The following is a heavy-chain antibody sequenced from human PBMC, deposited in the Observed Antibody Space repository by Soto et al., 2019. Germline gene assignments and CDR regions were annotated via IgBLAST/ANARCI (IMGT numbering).Heavy chain of an antibody. CDR3: ARGLTIFGVVIPDY. Sequence: PSETLSLTCAVYGGSFSGYYWSWIRQPPGKGLEWIGEINHSGSTNYNPSLKSRVTISVDTSKNQFSLKLSSVTAADTAVYYCARGLTIFGVVIPDYWGQGTLVTVSS. CDR1: GGSFSGYY. CDR2: INHSGST. D-gene: IGHD3-3*01. V-gene: IGHV4-34*01. J-gene: IGHJ4*02.